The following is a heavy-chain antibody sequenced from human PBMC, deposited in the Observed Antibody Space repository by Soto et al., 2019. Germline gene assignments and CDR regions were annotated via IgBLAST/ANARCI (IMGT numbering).Heavy chain of an antibody. Sequence: GPVKVSCKASGYTFTGYYMHWVRQAPGQGLEWMGWINPNSGGTNYAQKFQGWVTMTRDTSISTAYMELSRLRSDDTAVYYCARAGDPAPPLDYWGQGTLVTVSS. CDR2: INPNSGGT. CDR3: ARAGDPAPPLDY. V-gene: IGHV1-2*04. J-gene: IGHJ4*02. D-gene: IGHD3-16*01. CDR1: GYTFTGYY.